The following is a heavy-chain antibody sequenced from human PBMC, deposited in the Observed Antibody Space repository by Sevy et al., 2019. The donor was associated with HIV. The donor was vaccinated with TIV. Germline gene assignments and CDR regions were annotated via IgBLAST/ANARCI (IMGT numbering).Heavy chain of an antibody. Sequence: GGSLRLSCAASGFTFSSYAMHWVRQAPGKGLEYVSAISSNGGSTYYANSVKGRFTISRDNSKNTVYLQMGSLRAEDMAVYYCAREELGYCSSTSCYVYYYYYGMDVWGQGTTVTVSS. D-gene: IGHD2-2*01. CDR1: GFTFSSYA. J-gene: IGHJ6*02. V-gene: IGHV3-64*01. CDR2: ISSNGGST. CDR3: AREELGYCSSTSCYVYYYYYGMDV.